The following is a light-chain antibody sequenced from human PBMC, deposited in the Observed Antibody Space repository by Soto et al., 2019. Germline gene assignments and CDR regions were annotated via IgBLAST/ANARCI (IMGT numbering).Light chain of an antibody. Sequence: QSVLTQPPSVSGAPGQRVTISCTGSSSNIGAGYDVHWYQQLPGTAPKLLIYGNSNRPSGVPDRFSGSKSGTSASLAITGLQAEDEADYDCQSYDSSLSGNFVFGGGTKVTVL. CDR2: GNS. CDR3: QSYDSSLSGNFV. V-gene: IGLV1-40*01. J-gene: IGLJ2*01. CDR1: SSNIGAGYD.